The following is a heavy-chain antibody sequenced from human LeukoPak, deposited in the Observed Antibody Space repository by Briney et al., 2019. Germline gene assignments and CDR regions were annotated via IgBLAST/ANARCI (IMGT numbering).Heavy chain of an antibody. CDR2: INAGNGNT. CDR1: GYTSTSYA. V-gene: IGHV1-3*01. CDR3: ARSYYAPNWFDP. Sequence: EASVKVSCKASGYTSTSYAMHWVRQDPGQRLEWMGWINAGNGNTKYSQKFQGRVTITRDTSASTAYMELSSLRSEDTAVYYCARSYYAPNWFDPWGQGTLVTVSS. D-gene: IGHD2/OR15-2a*01. J-gene: IGHJ5*02.